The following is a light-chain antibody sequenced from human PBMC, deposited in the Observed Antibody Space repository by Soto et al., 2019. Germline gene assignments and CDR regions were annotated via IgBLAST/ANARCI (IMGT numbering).Light chain of an antibody. V-gene: IGKV3-20*01. CDR2: GAS. CDR1: QSVSSGF. J-gene: IGKJ4*01. CDR3: QQYGSSPLT. Sequence: EIVLTQSPGTLSLSPGERATLSCRASQSVSSGFLAWYQQKPGQAPRLLIYGASSRATGSPDRFSGSGSGTDFTLTISRLEPEDVAVYYCQQYGSSPLTFGGGTKVEIK.